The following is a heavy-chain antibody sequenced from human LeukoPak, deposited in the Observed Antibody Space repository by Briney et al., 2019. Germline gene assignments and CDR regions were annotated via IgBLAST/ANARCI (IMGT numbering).Heavy chain of an antibody. V-gene: IGHV3-30-3*01. J-gene: IGHJ4*02. CDR2: ISYDGSNK. D-gene: IGHD3-10*01. CDR1: GFTFSSYT. CDR3: ARDHYYGSVLDW. Sequence: GGSLRLSCAASGFTFSSYTMHWVRQAPGKGLEWVAVISYDGSNKYYADSVKGRFTISRDNPKNTLYLQMNSLRAEDTAVYYCARDHYYGSVLDWWGQGTLVTVSS.